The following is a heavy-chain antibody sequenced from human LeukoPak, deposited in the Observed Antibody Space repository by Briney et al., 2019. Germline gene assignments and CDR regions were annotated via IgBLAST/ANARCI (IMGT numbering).Heavy chain of an antibody. CDR2: IYHSGST. CDR3: ARTPGYSSSWYYFDY. D-gene: IGHD6-13*01. Sequence: LRLSCAASGFTFSSYGMHWVRQPPGKGLEWIGEIYHSGSTNYNPSLKSRVTISVDKSKNQFSLKLSSVTATDTAVYYCARTPGYSSSWYYFDYWGQGTLVTVSS. V-gene: IGHV4-4*02. J-gene: IGHJ4*02. CDR1: GFTFSSYG.